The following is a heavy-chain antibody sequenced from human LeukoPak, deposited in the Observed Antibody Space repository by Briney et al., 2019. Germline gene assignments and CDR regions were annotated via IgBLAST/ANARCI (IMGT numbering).Heavy chain of an antibody. Sequence: GGSLRLSCAASGFTFSSYSMNWVRQAPGKGLEWVSSISSSSSYIYYADSVKGRFTISRDNVKNSLYLQMNSLRAEDTAVYYCAKSMVRGVITRFDYWGQGTLVTVSS. CDR3: AKSMVRGVITRFDY. J-gene: IGHJ4*02. V-gene: IGHV3-21*01. CDR1: GFTFSSYS. D-gene: IGHD3-10*01. CDR2: ISSSSSYI.